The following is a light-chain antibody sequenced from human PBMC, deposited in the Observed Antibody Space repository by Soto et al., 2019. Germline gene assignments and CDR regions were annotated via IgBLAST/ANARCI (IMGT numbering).Light chain of an antibody. V-gene: IGKV3-20*01. CDR1: QSVSSSY. CDR2: GAS. Sequence: EIVLTQSPGTLSLSPGERATLSCRASQSVSSSYLAWYQQKPGQAPRLLIYGASSRATGIPDRFSGSGSGTDFTLTIIRLEPEDFAVYYCQQYGSSLFTFGPETKVDIK. CDR3: QQYGSSLFT. J-gene: IGKJ3*01.